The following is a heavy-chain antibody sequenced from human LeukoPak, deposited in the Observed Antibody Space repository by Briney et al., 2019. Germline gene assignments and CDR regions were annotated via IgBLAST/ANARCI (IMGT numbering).Heavy chain of an antibody. Sequence: ASVKVSCKASGYTFTSYDINWVRQATGQGLEWMGWMNPNSGNTGYAQKFRGRVTMTRNTSISTAYMELSSLRSEDTAVYYCARQGAPGYSSGWFLRSYYYYYYYMDVWGKGTTVTVSS. CDR3: ARQGAPGYSSGWFLRSYYYYYYYMDV. CDR2: MNPNSGNT. CDR1: GYTFTSYD. D-gene: IGHD6-19*01. J-gene: IGHJ6*03. V-gene: IGHV1-8*01.